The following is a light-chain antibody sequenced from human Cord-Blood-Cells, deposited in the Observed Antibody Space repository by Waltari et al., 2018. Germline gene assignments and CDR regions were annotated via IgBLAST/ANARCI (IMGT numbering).Light chain of an antibody. CDR3: QQTKTPWT. V-gene: IGKV1-12*01. Sequence: DIQMTQSPSSVSASVGDRVTITCRARQGISSWLAWYQQKPGKAPKLLIYAASSLQCGVPSRFSGNASGTCFTLTISSLQPEDFATYVCQQTKTPWTFGQGTKVENK. CDR2: AAS. CDR1: QGISSW. J-gene: IGKJ1*01.